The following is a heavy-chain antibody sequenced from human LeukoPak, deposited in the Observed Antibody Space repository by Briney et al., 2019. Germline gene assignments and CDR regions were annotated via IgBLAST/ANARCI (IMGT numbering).Heavy chain of an antibody. CDR1: GFTVSSNY. V-gene: IGHV3-66*01. D-gene: IGHD1-14*01. Sequence: GGSLRLSCAASGFTVSSNYMSWVRQAPGKGLEWVSVIYSGGSTYYADSVKGRFTISRDNSKNTLYLQMNSLRAGDTAVYYCASGTPTGREYFQHWGQGTLVTVSS. CDR3: ASGTPTGREYFQH. CDR2: IYSGGST. J-gene: IGHJ1*01.